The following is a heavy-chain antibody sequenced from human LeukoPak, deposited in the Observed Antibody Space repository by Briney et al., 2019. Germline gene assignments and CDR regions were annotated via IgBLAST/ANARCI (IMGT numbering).Heavy chain of an antibody. CDR1: GGSISSSSYY. D-gene: IGHD3-22*01. V-gene: IGHV4-39*01. CDR2: IYYSGST. J-gene: IGHJ4*02. CDR3: ARQTVVIPYYFDY. Sequence: SETLSLTCTVSGGSISSSSYYWGWIRQPPGKGLEWIGSIYYSGSTYYNPSLKSRVTISVDTSKNQFSLKLSSVTAADTAVYYCARQTVVIPYYFDYWGQGTLVTVSS.